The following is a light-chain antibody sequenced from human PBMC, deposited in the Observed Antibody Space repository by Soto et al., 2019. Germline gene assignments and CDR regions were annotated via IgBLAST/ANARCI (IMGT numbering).Light chain of an antibody. V-gene: IGKV1-39*01. CDR1: QNINTF. J-gene: IGKJ4*01. CDR3: QQSYDTLLS. Sequence: DIEMTQSPSSLSASVGDRITISCWASQNINTFLNWYQQKGGKAPKLLIHGASSLQSGVPLRFSGSGSGTDFSLTISSLQPEDFATYYCQQSYDTLLSFGGGTKVEIK. CDR2: GAS.